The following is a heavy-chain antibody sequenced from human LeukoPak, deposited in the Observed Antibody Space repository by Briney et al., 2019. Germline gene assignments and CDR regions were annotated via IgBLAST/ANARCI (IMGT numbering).Heavy chain of an antibody. CDR1: GGSISSYY. CDR2: IYYSGST. CDR3: ARGNCSSTSCSYAFDI. Sequence: SETLSLTCTVSGGSISSYYWSWIRQPPGRGLEWIGFIYYSGSTNYNPSLKSRVTISVDTSKNQFSLKLSSVTAADTAVYYCARGNCSSTSCSYAFDIWGQGTMVTVSS. D-gene: IGHD2-2*01. V-gene: IGHV4-59*08. J-gene: IGHJ3*02.